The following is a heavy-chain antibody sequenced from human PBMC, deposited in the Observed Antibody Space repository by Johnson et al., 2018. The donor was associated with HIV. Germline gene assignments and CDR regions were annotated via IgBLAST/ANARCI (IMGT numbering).Heavy chain of an antibody. J-gene: IGHJ3*02. CDR3: ARPEINYSSTSCQKAGAFDI. D-gene: IGHD2-2*01. CDR1: GFTFHDYA. Sequence: VQLVESGGGVVRPGGSLRLSCAASGFTFHDYAMSWVRQAPGTGLEWFSGINWNGAITGYAGSVKGRFIISRDNAKNSRYLQMNSLRAEDTAVYYCARPEINYSSTSCQKAGAFDIWGQGTMVTVSS. CDR2: INWNGAIT. V-gene: IGHV3-20*04.